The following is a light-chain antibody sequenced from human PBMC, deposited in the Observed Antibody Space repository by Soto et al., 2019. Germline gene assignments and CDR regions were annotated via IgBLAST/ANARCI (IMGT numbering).Light chain of an antibody. J-gene: IGKJ3*01. CDR2: GAS. V-gene: IGKV3-20*01. CDR1: QSVSSSY. CDR3: QQYGSSPRGFT. Sequence: EIVLTQSPGTQSLSPGERVTLSCRASQSVSSSYLAWYQQKPGQAPRLLIYGASSRATGIPDRFSGSGSGTDFTLTISRLEPEDFAVYYCQQYGSSPRGFTFGPGTKVDIK.